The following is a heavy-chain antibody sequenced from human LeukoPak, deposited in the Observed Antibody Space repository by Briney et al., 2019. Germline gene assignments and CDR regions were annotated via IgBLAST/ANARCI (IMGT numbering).Heavy chain of an antibody. J-gene: IGHJ4*02. D-gene: IGHD2-15*01. CDR2: IYYSGST. CDR1: GGSISSYY. Sequence: PSETLSLTCTVSGGSISSYYWSWIRQPPGKGLEWIGYIYYSGSTNYNPSLKSRVTISVDTSKNQFSLKLSSVTAADTAVYYCARGRNCSGGSCSWKPSDYWGQGILVTVSS. V-gene: IGHV4-59*12. CDR3: ARGRNCSGGSCSWKPSDY.